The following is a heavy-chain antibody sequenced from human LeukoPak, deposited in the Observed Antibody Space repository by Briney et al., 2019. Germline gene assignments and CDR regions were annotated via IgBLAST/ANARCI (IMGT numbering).Heavy chain of an antibody. J-gene: IGHJ4*02. CDR2: IYYSAST. Sequence: SETLSLTCTVSGGSISSYYWSWIRQPPGKGLEWIGYIYYSASTNYYPSLKSRVTISVDTSKNQFSLKLSSVTAADTAVYYCARHVKGATPLFYFDYWGQGTLVTVSS. V-gene: IGHV4-59*08. D-gene: IGHD1-26*01. CDR3: ARHVKGATPLFYFDY. CDR1: GGSISSYY.